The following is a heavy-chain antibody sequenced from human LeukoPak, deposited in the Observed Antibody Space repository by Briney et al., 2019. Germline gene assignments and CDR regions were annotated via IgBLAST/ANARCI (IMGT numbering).Heavy chain of an antibody. Sequence: GGSLRLSCAASGFTFSSYAMSWVRQAPGKGLEWVSATSGSGGSTYYADSVKGRFTISRDNSKNTLYLQMNSLRAEDTAVYYCAKDGGDYSYAFDIWGQGTMVTVSS. J-gene: IGHJ3*02. V-gene: IGHV3-23*01. CDR3: AKDGGDYSYAFDI. CDR2: TSGSGGST. D-gene: IGHD2-15*01. CDR1: GFTFSSYA.